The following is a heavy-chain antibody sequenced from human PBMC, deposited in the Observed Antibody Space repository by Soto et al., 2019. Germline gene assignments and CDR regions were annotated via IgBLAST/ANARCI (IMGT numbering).Heavy chain of an antibody. D-gene: IGHD2-8*01. V-gene: IGHV1-69*13. CDR1: GGAFSSYA. CDR2: IIPIFGTA. CDR3: ARNHCTNGVCSSIDSYYGMDV. J-gene: IGHJ6*02. Sequence: GASVKVSCKASGGAFSSYAISWVRQAPGQGLEWMGGIIPIFGTANYAQKFQGRVTITADESTSTAYMELSSLRSEDTAVYYCARNHCTNGVCSSIDSYYGMDVWGQGTTVTVSS.